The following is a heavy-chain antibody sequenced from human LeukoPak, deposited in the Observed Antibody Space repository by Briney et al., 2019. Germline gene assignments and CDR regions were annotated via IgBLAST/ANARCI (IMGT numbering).Heavy chain of an antibody. D-gene: IGHD3-22*01. V-gene: IGHV3-48*01. J-gene: IGHJ3*02. CDR1: GFTFSSYS. Sequence: GGSLRLSCAASGFTFSSYSMNWVRQAPGKGLEWVSYISSSSSTIYYADSVKGRFTISRDNAKNSLYLQMNSLRAEDTAVYYSARDKIYYDSSGYYYAAFDIWGQGTMVTVSS. CDR3: ARDKIYYDSSGYYYAAFDI. CDR2: ISSSSSTI.